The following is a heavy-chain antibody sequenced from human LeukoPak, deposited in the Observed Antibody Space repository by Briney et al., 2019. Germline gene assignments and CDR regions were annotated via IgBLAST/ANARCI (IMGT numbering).Heavy chain of an antibody. D-gene: IGHD6-13*01. CDR3: ARDLAAAGTWWFDP. J-gene: IGHJ5*02. CDR2: IIPIFGTA. V-gene: IGHV1-69*06. Sequence: GASVKVSCKASGGTFSSYAISWVRQAPGQGLEWMGGIIPIFGTANYAQKFQGRVTITADKSTSTAYMELSSLRSEDTAVYYCARDLAAAGTWWFDPWGQGTLVTVSP. CDR1: GGTFSSYA.